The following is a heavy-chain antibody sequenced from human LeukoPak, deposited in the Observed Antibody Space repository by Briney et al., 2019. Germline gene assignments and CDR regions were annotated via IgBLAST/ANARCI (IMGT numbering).Heavy chain of an antibody. Sequence: PGGSLRLSCAASGFTFSSYWMHWVRQAPGKGLVWVSRINSDGSSTSYADSVKGRFTISRDNSKNTLYLQMNSLRAEDTAVYYCAKSDLAAALDYWGQGTLVTVSS. V-gene: IGHV3-74*01. CDR3: AKSDLAAALDY. D-gene: IGHD6-13*01. CDR2: INSDGSST. CDR1: GFTFSSYW. J-gene: IGHJ4*02.